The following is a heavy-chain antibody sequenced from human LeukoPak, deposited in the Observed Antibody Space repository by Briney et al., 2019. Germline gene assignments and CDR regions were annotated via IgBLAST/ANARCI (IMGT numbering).Heavy chain of an antibody. V-gene: IGHV1-18*04. D-gene: IGHD3-10*01. CDR3: ARGPEPGSGSYKNWFDP. Sequence: ASVKVSCKASGYTFTSYGISWVRQAPGQGLEWMGWISAYNGNTNYAQKLQGRVTMTTDTSTSTACMELRSLRSDDTAVYYCARGPEPGSGSYKNWFDPWGQGTLVTVSS. CDR2: ISAYNGNT. J-gene: IGHJ5*02. CDR1: GYTFTSYG.